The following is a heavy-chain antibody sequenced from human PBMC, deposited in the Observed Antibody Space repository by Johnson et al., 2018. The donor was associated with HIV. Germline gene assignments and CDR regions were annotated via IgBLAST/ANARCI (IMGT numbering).Heavy chain of an antibody. J-gene: IGHJ3*02. D-gene: IGHD3-3*01. CDR3: ARATYYYDLSGYLTRPRAFDM. CDR1: GFTFDDYD. Sequence: VQLVESGGGLVKPGGSLTVSCAASGFTFDDYDMTWVRQGPGKGLEWVSGNNWNGGSAGYAESVKGRFTISRDNAKRSLYLEMNSLRAEDTALYYCARATYYYDLSGYLTRPRAFDMWGQGTMVT. CDR2: NNWNGGSA. V-gene: IGHV3-20*04.